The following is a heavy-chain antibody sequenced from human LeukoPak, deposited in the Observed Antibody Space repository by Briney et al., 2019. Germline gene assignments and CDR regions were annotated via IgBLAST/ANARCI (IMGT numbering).Heavy chain of an antibody. D-gene: IGHD3-16*02. CDR1: GFTFSSYS. CDR3: ARGGLYDYVWGSYRIDY. Sequence: GGSLRLSCAASGFTFSSYSMNWVRQAPGKGLEWVSSISSSSSYIYYADSVKGRFTISRDNAKNSLYLQMNSLRAEDTAVYYCARGGLYDYVWGSYRIDYWGQGTLVTVSS. J-gene: IGHJ4*02. V-gene: IGHV3-21*01. CDR2: ISSSSSYI.